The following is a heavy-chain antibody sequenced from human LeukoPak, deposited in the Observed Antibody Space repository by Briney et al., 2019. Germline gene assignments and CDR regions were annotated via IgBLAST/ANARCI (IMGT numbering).Heavy chain of an antibody. CDR1: GFTFSDYY. D-gene: IGHD3-3*01. Sequence: GGSLRLSCAASGFTFSDYYMRWMRQAPGKGLEWVSFISSSGSAEYYADSVKGRFTISRDNAKNLLYLQMSSLTAEDTAVYYCARDERYYDFWSGRDWGQGTLVTVSS. V-gene: IGHV3-11*04. CDR3: ARDERYYDFWSGRD. CDR2: ISSSGSAE. J-gene: IGHJ4*02.